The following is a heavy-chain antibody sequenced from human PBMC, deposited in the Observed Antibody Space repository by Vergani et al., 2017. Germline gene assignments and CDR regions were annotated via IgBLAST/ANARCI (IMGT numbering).Heavy chain of an antibody. CDR3: ARRTTMVRGVLEIARYYFDY. D-gene: IGHD3-10*01. J-gene: IGHJ4*02. V-gene: IGHV4-61*02. CDR1: GASISSGSYY. Sequence: QVQLQESGPGLVRPSQTLSLTCTVSGASISSGSYYWSWFRQPAGKRLEWIGRFYTGGGTNYNPSLKSRVTISVDTSKNQFSLKLSSVTAADTAVYYCARRTTMVRGVLEIARYYFDYWGQGTLVTVSS. CDR2: FYTGGGT.